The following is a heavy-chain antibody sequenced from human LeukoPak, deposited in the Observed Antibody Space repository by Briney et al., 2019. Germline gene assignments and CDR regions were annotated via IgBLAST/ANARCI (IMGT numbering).Heavy chain of an antibody. Sequence: GGSLRLSCAASGFTFSNYWMSWVRQAPGKGLEWVANINRDGSGKYYVDSVKGRFTISRDNAKNSLYLQMNSLRAEDTAVYYCARDYWGYFVYGGQGTLVTVSS. D-gene: IGHD7-27*01. V-gene: IGHV3-7*01. J-gene: IGHJ4*02. CDR2: INRDGSGK. CDR1: GFTFSNYW. CDR3: ARDYWGYFVY.